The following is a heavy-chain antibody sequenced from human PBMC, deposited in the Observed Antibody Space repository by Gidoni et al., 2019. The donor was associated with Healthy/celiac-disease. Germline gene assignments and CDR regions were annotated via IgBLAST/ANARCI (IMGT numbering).Heavy chain of an antibody. CDR1: GLTFSSYA. D-gene: IGHD2-2*01. Sequence: EVQLLESGGGLVQPGGSLRLPWAAAGLTFSSYAMSWVRQAPGKGMGWVSAISGSGGSTYYADSVKGRFTISRDNSNNTLYLQMNSLRAEDTAVYYCAKAGCSSTSCYYYYYGMDVWGQGTTVTVSS. CDR2: ISGSGGST. J-gene: IGHJ6*02. V-gene: IGHV3-23*01. CDR3: AKAGCSSTSCYYYYYGMDV.